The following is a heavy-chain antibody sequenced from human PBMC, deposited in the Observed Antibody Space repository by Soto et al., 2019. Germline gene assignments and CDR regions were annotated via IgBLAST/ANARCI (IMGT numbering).Heavy chain of an antibody. D-gene: IGHD6-13*01. V-gene: IGHV3-21*01. J-gene: IGHJ5*02. CDR1: GFTFCSCT. CDR3: TRDASRDSSARGWFDP. Sequence: GGCLRISCAASGFTFCSCTMNWVRQDPGKGLEWVSTISSNSAYIYYTDALRGRFTISRDNAKNSLHLQMNSLRAEDTAVYYCTRDASRDSSARGWFDPWGPGTLGTVSS. CDR2: ISSNSAYI.